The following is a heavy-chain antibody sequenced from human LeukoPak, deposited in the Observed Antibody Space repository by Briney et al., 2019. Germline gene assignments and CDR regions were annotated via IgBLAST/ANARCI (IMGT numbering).Heavy chain of an antibody. CDR1: GFTFSSYG. J-gene: IGHJ2*01. V-gene: IGHV3-30*18. CDR3: AKAVGQWSFDL. Sequence: GGSLRLSCAASGFTFSSYGMHWVRQAPGKGLEWVAVISYDGSNKYYADSVKGRFTISRDNSKNTLYLQMNSLRAEDTAVYYCAKAVGQWSFDLWGRGALVTVSS. CDR2: ISYDGSNK.